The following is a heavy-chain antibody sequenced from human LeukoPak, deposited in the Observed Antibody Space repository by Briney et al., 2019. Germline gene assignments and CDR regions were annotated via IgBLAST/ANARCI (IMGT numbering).Heavy chain of an antibody. J-gene: IGHJ4*02. CDR3: ARTGPLGPYYFDY. Sequence: SETLSLTCTVSGGSISSYYWSWIRQPPGKGLEWIGYIYYSGSTNYNPSLKSRVTISVDTSKNQFSLKLSSVTAADTAVYYCARTGPLGPYYFDYWGQGTLVTVSS. D-gene: IGHD1-14*01. CDR1: GGSISSYY. V-gene: IGHV4-59*08. CDR2: IYYSGST.